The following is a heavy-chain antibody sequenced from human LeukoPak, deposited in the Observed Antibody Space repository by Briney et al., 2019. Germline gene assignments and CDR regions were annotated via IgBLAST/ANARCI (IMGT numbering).Heavy chain of an antibody. D-gene: IGHD3-16*02. J-gene: IGHJ6*03. CDR2: IHPGDSRT. Sequence: GESLKISCKGSGYSFTSYWIGWVRQVPGKGLEWMGIIHPGDSRTVYSPSFQGQVTISADKSISTAYLHWSSLEASDTAMYYCARHLSDYFYMDVWGKGTTITISS. CDR1: GYSFTSYW. V-gene: IGHV5-51*01. CDR3: ARHLSDYFYMDV.